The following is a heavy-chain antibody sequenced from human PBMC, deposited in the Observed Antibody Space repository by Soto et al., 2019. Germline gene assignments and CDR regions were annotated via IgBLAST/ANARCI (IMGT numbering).Heavy chain of an antibody. CDR2: IYQSGST. D-gene: IGHD4-4*01. Sequence: TSETLSLTCAVSVGSIISGGYSWSWIRQPPGKGLEWIGYIYQSGSTYYNPSLKSRVTISVDRSRNQFSLKLSSVTAADTAVYFCATQSYSNSGAYYYYAMDVWGQGTTVTVSS. J-gene: IGHJ6*02. V-gene: IGHV4-30-2*01. CDR3: ATQSYSNSGAYYYYAMDV. CDR1: VGSIISGGYS.